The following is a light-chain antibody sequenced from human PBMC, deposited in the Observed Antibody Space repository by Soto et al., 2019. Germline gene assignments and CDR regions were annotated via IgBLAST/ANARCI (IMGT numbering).Light chain of an antibody. CDR3: QQVHSFPLT. J-gene: IGKJ4*01. CDR1: QGISSY. V-gene: IGKV1-8*01. Sequence: AIRMTQSPSSLSASTGDRVTITCRASQGISSYLAWYQQKPGKAPKLLIYAASTLQSGVPSRFSGSGSGTDFTLTISCLQSEDFATYYCQQVHSFPLTFGGGTKVEIK. CDR2: AAS.